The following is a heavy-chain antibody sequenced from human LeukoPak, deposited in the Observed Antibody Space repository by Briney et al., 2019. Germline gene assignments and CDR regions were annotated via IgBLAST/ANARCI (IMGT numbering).Heavy chain of an antibody. CDR3: ARDRNGYNREFDF. Sequence: GGSLRLSCAASGFTFSSYWMTWVRQAPGKGLEWVANIKQDGSEKYYVGSVKGRFTISRDNAKISLYLQMNSLRAEDTAVYYCARDRNGYNREFDFWGQGTLVTVSS. J-gene: IGHJ4*02. V-gene: IGHV3-7*01. CDR2: IKQDGSEK. CDR1: GFTFSSYW. D-gene: IGHD5-24*01.